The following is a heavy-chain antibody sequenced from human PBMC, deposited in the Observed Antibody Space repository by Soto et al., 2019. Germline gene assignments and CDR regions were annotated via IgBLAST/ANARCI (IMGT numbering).Heavy chain of an antibody. CDR2: IFSNDEK. V-gene: IGHV2-26*03. D-gene: IGHD2-21*01. J-gene: IGHJ6*02. CDR1: GFSLSNARMG. Sequence: GSGPTLVNPTETLTLTCTISGFSLSNARMGVSWIRQPPGKALEWLAHIFSNDEKSYSTSLKSRLTISKDTSKSQVVLTMTNMDPVDTATYYCARIRLSPSILWSSPRGYYYYGMDVWGQGTTVTVSS. CDR3: ARIRLSPSILWSSPRGYYYYGMDV.